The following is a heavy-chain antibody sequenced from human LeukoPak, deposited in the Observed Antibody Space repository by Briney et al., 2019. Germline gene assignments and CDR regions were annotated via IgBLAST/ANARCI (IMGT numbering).Heavy chain of an antibody. V-gene: IGHV1-2*04. D-gene: IGHD6-19*01. J-gene: IGHJ6*02. CDR3: ASGIAVAGGYYGMDV. CDR1: GYTFTGYY. Sequence: ASVKVSCKASGYTFTGYYMHWVRQAPGQGLEWMGWINPNSGGTNYAQKFQGWVTMTRDTSISTAYMELSRLRSDDTAVYYCASGIAVAGGYYGMDVWGQGTTVTVSS. CDR2: INPNSGGT.